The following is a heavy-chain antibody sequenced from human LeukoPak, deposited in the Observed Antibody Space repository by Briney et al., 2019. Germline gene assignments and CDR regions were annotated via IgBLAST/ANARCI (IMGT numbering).Heavy chain of an antibody. J-gene: IGHJ4*02. D-gene: IGHD2-15*01. Sequence: PGGSLRLSCAVSGFTFTNYAVSWVRQAPGKGLEWVSGMSGRGVSTYYADSVKGRFTISSDNSKNTLYLQMNSLRAEDTAIYYCAKDCNGGNCYIDYWGQGTLVTVAS. V-gene: IGHV3-23*01. CDR3: AKDCNGGNCYIDY. CDR2: MSGRGVST. CDR1: GFTFTNYA.